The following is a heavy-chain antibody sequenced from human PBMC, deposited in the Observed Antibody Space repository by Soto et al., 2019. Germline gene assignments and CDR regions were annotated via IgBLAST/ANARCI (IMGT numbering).Heavy chain of an antibody. CDR1: GFKFSDYG. J-gene: IGHJ4*02. V-gene: IGHV3-23*01. CDR2: ISATGGGT. CDR3: AKDRRAGGNSAFYFDF. Sequence: GGSRRLSCGASGFKFSDYGMSGGGQAPGKGLEWVSLISATGGGTYYADSVKGRFTISRDNSHNTLYLQVHSLTAEDTAVYYCAKDRRAGGNSAFYFDFWGQGAQVTVSS. D-gene: IGHD3-16*01.